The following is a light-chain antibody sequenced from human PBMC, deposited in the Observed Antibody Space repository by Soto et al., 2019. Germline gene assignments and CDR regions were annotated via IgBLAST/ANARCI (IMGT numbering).Light chain of an antibody. CDR2: DDS. Sequence: DIQMPQSPSTLSSSVVYIVTITCRASQSISSWLAWYQQKPGKAPKILIYDDSSLESGVPSRFSGSGSGTEFTLTISSLKPDDFETYYCKQYNSYINFGGGNTVDIK. CDR1: QSISSW. CDR3: KQYNSYIN. J-gene: IGKJ4*01. V-gene: IGKV1-5*01.